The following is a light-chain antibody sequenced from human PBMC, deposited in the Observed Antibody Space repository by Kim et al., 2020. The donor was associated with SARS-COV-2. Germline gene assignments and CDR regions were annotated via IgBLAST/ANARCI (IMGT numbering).Light chain of an antibody. CDR1: SSNIGSNT. CDR2: SNN. V-gene: IGLV1-44*01. CDR3: AAWDDSLNGYVV. Sequence: QSVLTQPPSASGTPGQRVTISCSGSSSNIGSNTINWYQQHPGTAPKLLIYSNNQRPSGVPDRFSGSKSGTSASLAISALQSEDEADYYCAAWDDSLNGYVVFGGGPKVTVL. J-gene: IGLJ2*01.